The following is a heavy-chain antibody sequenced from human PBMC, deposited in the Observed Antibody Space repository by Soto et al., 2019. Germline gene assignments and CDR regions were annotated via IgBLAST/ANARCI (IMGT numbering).Heavy chain of an antibody. CDR2: IYYSGST. CDR3: ARVQRGYSGS. V-gene: IGHV4-59*01. Sequence: SETLSLTCTVSGGSISSYYWSWIRQPPGKGLEWIGYIYYSGSTNYNPSLKSRVTISVDTSKNQFSLKLSSVTAADTAVCYCARVQRGYSGSWGQGTLVTVSS. J-gene: IGHJ4*02. D-gene: IGHD5-12*01. CDR1: GGSISSYY.